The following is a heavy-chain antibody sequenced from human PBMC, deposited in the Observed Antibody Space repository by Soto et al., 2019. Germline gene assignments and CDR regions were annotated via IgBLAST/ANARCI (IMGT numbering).Heavy chain of an antibody. D-gene: IGHD2-15*01. CDR2: IRSKNVGGRI. J-gene: IGHJ4*02. CDR1: GFIFTNVW. V-gene: IGHV3-15*01. CDR3: TTIGTSEDFNN. Sequence: DVQLVESGGGLVEPGGSLRLSCAGSGFIFTNVWMSWVRQVPGKGLEWVGLIRSKNVGGRIDYAAPVKGRFTISRDDSKDTMYLQMISLNTEDTAVYYCTTIGTSEDFNNWGQGTQVTVSS.